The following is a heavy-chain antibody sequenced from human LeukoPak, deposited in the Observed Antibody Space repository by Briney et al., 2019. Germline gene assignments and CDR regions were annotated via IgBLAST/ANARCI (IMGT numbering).Heavy chain of an antibody. V-gene: IGHV3-30*04. J-gene: IGHJ6*02. CDR2: ISYDGSNK. Sequence: GGSLRLSCAASGFTFSSYAMHWVRQAPGKGLEWVAVISYDGSNKYYADSVKGRFTISRDNSKNTLYLQMNSLRAEDTAVYYCARQYSSSWTNYYYYGMDVWGQGTTVTVSS. CDR1: GFTFSSYA. CDR3: ARQYSSSWTNYYYYGMDV. D-gene: IGHD6-13*01.